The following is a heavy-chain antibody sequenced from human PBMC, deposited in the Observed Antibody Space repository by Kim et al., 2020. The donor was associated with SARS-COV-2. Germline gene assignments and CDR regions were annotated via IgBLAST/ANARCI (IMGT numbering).Heavy chain of an antibody. CDR2: IHYSGTT. CDR3: ARGMNHYDSSGYFNDAFDI. J-gene: IGHJ3*02. V-gene: IGHV4-38-2*02. D-gene: IGHD3-22*01. CDR1: GYSINSGYY. Sequence: SETLSLTCTVSGYSINSGYYWGWIRQPPGKGLEWIGNIHYSGTTYYNPSLKSRITISADTSKNQFFLKLTSVTAADTAVYYCARGMNHYDSSGYFNDAFDIWGQGTMVTVSS.